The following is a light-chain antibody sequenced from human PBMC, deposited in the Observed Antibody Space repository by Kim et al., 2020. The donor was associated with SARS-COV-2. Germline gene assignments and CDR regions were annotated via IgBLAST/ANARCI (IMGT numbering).Light chain of an antibody. V-gene: IGKV3-15*01. CDR1: QSVISN. Sequence: VTPGESATLSCRASQSVISNLAWYQQKPGQPPRLLIYGASTRATGIPARFSGSGSGTEFTLTISILQSEDFAVYHCQQYSKWPLTFGGGTKVDIK. CDR2: GAS. CDR3: QQYSKWPLT. J-gene: IGKJ4*01.